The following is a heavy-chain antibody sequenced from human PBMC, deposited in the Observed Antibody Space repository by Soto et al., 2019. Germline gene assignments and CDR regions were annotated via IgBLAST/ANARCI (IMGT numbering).Heavy chain of an antibody. CDR3: ARDLGGGSGFGAFDI. J-gene: IGHJ3*02. CDR1: GYTFTSYG. V-gene: IGHV1-18*01. D-gene: IGHD2-15*01. Sequence: GASVKVSCKASGYTFTSYGISWVRQAPGQGLERMGWISAYNGNTNYAQKLQGRVTMTTDTSTSTAYMELRSLRSDDTAVYYCARDLGGGSGFGAFDIWGQGTMVTVSS. CDR2: ISAYNGNT.